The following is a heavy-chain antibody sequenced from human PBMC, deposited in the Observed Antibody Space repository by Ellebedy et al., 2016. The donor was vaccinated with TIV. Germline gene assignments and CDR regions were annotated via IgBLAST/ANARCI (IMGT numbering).Heavy chain of an antibody. Sequence: AASVKVSCKASGYTFTYYYMHWVRQAPGQGLEWMGWINPISGGAYYAQKFQGRVTMTRDTSISTAYMDLWRLTFDDTAVYYCARGMWYDSWGQGTLVTVSS. CDR1: GYTFTYYY. V-gene: IGHV1-2*02. CDR2: INPISGGA. CDR3: ARGMWYDS. J-gene: IGHJ5*01.